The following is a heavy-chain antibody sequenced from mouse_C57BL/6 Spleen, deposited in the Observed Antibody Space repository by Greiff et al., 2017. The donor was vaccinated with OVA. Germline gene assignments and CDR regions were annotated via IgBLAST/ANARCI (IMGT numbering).Heavy chain of an antibody. V-gene: IGHV3-6*01. CDR2: ISYDGSN. Sequence: EVQLVESGPGLVKPSQSLSLTCSVTGYSITSGYYWNWIRQFPGNKLEWMGYISYDGSNNYNPSLKNRISITRDTSKNQFFLKLNSVTTEDTATYYCARGLYYGSSLFAYWGQGTLVTVSA. J-gene: IGHJ3*01. CDR3: ARGLYYGSSLFAY. D-gene: IGHD1-1*01. CDR1: GYSITSGYY.